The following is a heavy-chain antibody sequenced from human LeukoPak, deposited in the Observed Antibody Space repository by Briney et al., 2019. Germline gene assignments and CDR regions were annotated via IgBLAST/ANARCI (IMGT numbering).Heavy chain of an antibody. J-gene: IGHJ5*02. V-gene: IGHV3-21*01. CDR2: ISSSSSYI. CDR3: ARAYDSSGLP. D-gene: IGHD3-22*01. CDR1: GFTCSNYS. Sequence: PGGSLRLSCAASGFTCSNYSMNWVRHAPGKGLEWVSSISSSSSYIYYADSVKGRFTISRDNAKNSLYLQMNSLRAEDTAVYYCARAYDSSGLPWGQGTLVTVSS.